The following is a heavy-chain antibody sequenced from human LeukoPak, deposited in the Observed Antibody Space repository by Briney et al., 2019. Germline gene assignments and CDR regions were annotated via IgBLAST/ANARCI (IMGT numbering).Heavy chain of an antibody. Sequence: GGALRLSCAASGFTFSGYDMSWVRQAPGKGLEWVSAISGSGGSTYDADSVKGRFTISRDNSKNTLYLQMNSLRAEDTALYYCASSRYDSSGYYGIIGYWGQGTLVTVSS. J-gene: IGHJ4*02. D-gene: IGHD3-22*01. CDR3: ASSRYDSSGYYGIIGY. CDR1: GFTFSGYD. CDR2: ISGSGGST. V-gene: IGHV3-23*01.